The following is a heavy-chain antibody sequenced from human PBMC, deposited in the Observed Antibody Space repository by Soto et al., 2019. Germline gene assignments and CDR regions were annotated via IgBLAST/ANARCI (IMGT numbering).Heavy chain of an antibody. D-gene: IGHD2-15*01. CDR2: IIPILGLA. V-gene: IGHV1-69*02. CDR1: GGTFSSYS. CDR3: ASPMNGSGGGCYFSYFEY. J-gene: IGHJ4*01. Sequence: QVHLVQSGAEVKKPGSSVKVSCKASGGTFSSYSISWVRQAPGQGLEWMGRIIPILGLANYAQKFQGRVTITADKSTSTGYMDLSSLRSAATAVYYCASPMNGSGGGCYFSYFEYWGHGTRVTVSS.